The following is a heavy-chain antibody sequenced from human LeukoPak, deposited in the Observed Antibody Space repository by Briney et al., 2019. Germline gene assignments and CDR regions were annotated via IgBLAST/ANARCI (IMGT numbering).Heavy chain of an antibody. J-gene: IGHJ4*02. V-gene: IGHV4-31*02. CDR1: GGSISSGGYY. CDR3: ARGGPYGSFDY. D-gene: IGHD3-16*01. Sequence: SQTLSLTCIVPGGSISSGGYYWSWIRQHPGKGLEWIGFIYYSGSTYYNPSLKSRVTISVDTSKNQFSLKLSSVTAADTAVYYCARGGPYGSFDYWGQGTLVTVSS. CDR2: IYYSGST.